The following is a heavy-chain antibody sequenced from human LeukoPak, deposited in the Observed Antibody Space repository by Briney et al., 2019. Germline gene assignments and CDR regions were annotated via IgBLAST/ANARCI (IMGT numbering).Heavy chain of an antibody. CDR2: ISSSSSYI. CDR3: AREARIGDSRIAWFDP. V-gene: IGHV3-21*04. Sequence: GGSLRLSCAASGFTFSSYSMNWVRQAPGKGLEWVSSISSSSSYIYYADSVKGRFTISRDNAKNSLYLQMNSLRAEDTAVYYCAREARIGDSRIAWFDPWGQGTLVTVSS. D-gene: IGHD3-22*01. J-gene: IGHJ5*02. CDR1: GFTFSSYS.